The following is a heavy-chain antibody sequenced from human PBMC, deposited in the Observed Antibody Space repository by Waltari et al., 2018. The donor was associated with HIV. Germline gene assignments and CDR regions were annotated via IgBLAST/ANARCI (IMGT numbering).Heavy chain of an antibody. D-gene: IGHD3-3*01. J-gene: IGHJ5*01. CDR3: ARGLEYDFWSNYHNTFES. V-gene: IGHV4-61*01. CDR2: IYYSGST. CDR1: GGSVSSGSYY. Sequence: QMQLQESGPGLVKPSETLSLTCAVSGGSVSSGSYYWSWIRQPPGKGLEWIGYIYYSGSTSHNPSLKSRVIISIDTSKNQFSLKLNSVTAADTAVYYCARGLEYDFWSNYHNTFESWGQGTLVTVSS.